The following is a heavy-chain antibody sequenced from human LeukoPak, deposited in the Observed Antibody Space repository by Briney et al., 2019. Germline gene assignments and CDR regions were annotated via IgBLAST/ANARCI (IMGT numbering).Heavy chain of an antibody. CDR1: GFTFSSYA. Sequence: PGGSLRLSCAASGFTFSSYAMSWVRQAQGNGLEWVSAISGSGGSTYYADSVKGRFTISRDNSKNTLYLQMNSLRAEDTAVYYCAKGFRRQLVGYHPITWGQGTLVTVSS. D-gene: IGHD6-13*01. J-gene: IGHJ4*02. CDR2: ISGSGGST. CDR3: AKGFRRQLVGYHPIT. V-gene: IGHV3-23*01.